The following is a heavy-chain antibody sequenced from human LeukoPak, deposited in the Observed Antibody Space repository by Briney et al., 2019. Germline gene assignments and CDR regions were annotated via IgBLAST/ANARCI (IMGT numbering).Heavy chain of an antibody. Sequence: QPGRSLRLSCKTSGFTFGDYVMSWVRQAPGKGLEWVGFIRSAGYGETAEYAASVKERFTISRDDSKSIAYLQMSSLKSEDTAVYYCSRTVTRFGGLFDYWGQGTLVTVSS. V-gene: IGHV3-49*04. CDR3: SRTVTRFGGLFDY. D-gene: IGHD3-16*01. CDR1: GFTFGDYV. J-gene: IGHJ4*02. CDR2: IRSAGYGETA.